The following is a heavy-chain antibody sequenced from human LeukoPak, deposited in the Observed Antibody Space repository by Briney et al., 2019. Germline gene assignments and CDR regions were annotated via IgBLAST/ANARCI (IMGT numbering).Heavy chain of an antibody. CDR1: GFSFSSYE. CDR3: ARGGAYCGGDCHPEFDY. Sequence: GGSLRLSCVASGFSFSSYEMSWVRQAPGKGLEWVSYISSSGATIYYADSVKGRFTISRDNAKNSLSLQMYRLRDDDTAVYYCARGGAYCGGDCHPEFDYWGQGTLVTVSS. J-gene: IGHJ4*02. CDR2: ISSSGATI. D-gene: IGHD2-21*02. V-gene: IGHV3-48*03.